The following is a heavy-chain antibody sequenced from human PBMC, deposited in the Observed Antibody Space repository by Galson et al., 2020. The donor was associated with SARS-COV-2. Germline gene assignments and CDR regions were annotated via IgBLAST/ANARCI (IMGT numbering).Heavy chain of an antibody. CDR2: IFSSDEK. V-gene: IGHV2-26*01. J-gene: IGHJ5*02. D-gene: IGHD5-18*01. Sequence: SGPTLVKPTETLTLTCTVSGFSLSNARMGVTWIRQPPGKALEWLAHIFSSDEKSYNTSLRSRLTISKDTSKSQVVLTMTNMDPVDTATYYCARIVKAAMATGLHDWFDPWGQGTLVTVSS. CDR3: ARIVKAAMATGLHDWFDP. CDR1: GFSLSNARMG.